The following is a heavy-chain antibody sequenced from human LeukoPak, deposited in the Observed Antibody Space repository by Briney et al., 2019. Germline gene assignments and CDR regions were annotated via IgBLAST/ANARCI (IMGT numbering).Heavy chain of an antibody. CDR2: IYYSGTT. D-gene: IGHD6-13*01. CDR1: GGSITSDY. Sequence: PSETLSLTCTVSGGSITSDYWSWIRQPPGKGLEWIGYIYYSGTTSYNPSLQSRVTISVDTSKNQFSLKLSSVTAADTSIYYCARLNAYSSSWHYFDSWGQGTLVTVSS. V-gene: IGHV4-59*08. CDR3: ARLNAYSSSWHYFDS. J-gene: IGHJ4*02.